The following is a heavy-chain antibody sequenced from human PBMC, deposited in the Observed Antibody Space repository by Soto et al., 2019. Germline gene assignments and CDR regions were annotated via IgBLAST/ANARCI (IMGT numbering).Heavy chain of an antibody. D-gene: IGHD2-15*01. J-gene: IGHJ6*02. V-gene: IGHV3-33*01. CDR3: ASEHCSGGSCYYYGMDV. CDR1: GFTFSSYG. CDR2: IWYDGSNK. Sequence: GGSLRLSCAASGFTFSSYGMHWVRQAPGKGLEWVAVIWYDGSNKYYADSVKGRFTISRDNSKNALYLQMNSLRAEDTAVYYCASEHCSGGSCYYYGMDVWGQGTTVTVSS.